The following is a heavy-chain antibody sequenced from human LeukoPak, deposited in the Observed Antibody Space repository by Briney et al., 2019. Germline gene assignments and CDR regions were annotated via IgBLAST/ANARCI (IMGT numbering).Heavy chain of an antibody. CDR1: GGSFSGYY. Sequence: PSETLSLTCAVYGGSFSGYYWSWIRQPPGKGLEWIGEINHSGSTNYNPSLKSRVTISVDTSKNQFSLKLSSVTAADTAVNYCARGSVVVPAAMLGFDYYYYGMDVWGQGTTVTVSS. CDR3: ARGSVVVPAAMLGFDYYYYGMDV. V-gene: IGHV4-34*01. D-gene: IGHD2-2*01. J-gene: IGHJ6*02. CDR2: INHSGST.